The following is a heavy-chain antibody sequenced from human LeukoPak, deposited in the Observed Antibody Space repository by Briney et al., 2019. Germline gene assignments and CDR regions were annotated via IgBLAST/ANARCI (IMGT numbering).Heavy chain of an antibody. V-gene: IGHV1-2*02. D-gene: IGHD3-9*01. Sequence: ASVKVSCKASGGTFSSYAISWVRQAPGQGLEWMGWINPNSGGTNYAQKFQGRVTMTRDTSISTAYMELSRLRSDDTAVYYCARSNYYDILTGPWGQGTLVTISS. J-gene: IGHJ4*02. CDR2: INPNSGGT. CDR1: GGTFSSYA. CDR3: ARSNYYDILTGP.